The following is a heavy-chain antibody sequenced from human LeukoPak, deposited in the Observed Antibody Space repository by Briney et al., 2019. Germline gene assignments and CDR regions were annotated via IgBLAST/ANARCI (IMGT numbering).Heavy chain of an antibody. Sequence: PSETLSLTCSVSGGSISSSIYYWGWIRQPPGKGLEWIGSIYYSGSTYYNPSLKSRVTISVDTSKNQFSLKLRSVTAADTAVYYCARLAYCGGDCSDYWGQGTLVTVSS. J-gene: IGHJ4*02. CDR1: GGSISSSIYY. D-gene: IGHD2-21*01. V-gene: IGHV4-39*01. CDR2: IYYSGST. CDR3: ARLAYCGGDCSDY.